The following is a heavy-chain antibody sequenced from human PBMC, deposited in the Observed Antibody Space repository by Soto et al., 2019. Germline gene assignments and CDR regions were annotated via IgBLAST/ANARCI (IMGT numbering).Heavy chain of an antibody. Sequence: QPGGSPRLSCAASEFTFSKECMHWVRQAPGKGLEWVAVIWYDGSNQYYVDSVKGRFTISRDNSKNTLYLQMNSLRAEDTAVYYCARDPRTGYYYYYGMDVWGQGTTVTVSS. CDR1: EFTFSKEC. CDR2: IWYDGSNQ. CDR3: ARDPRTGYYYYYGMDV. V-gene: IGHV3-33*01. J-gene: IGHJ6*02.